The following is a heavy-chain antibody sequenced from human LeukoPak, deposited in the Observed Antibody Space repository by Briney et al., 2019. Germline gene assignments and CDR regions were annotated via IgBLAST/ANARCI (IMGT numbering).Heavy chain of an antibody. CDR1: GFTFSSYG. CDR3: AKDLGGNSGYAPAPGY. Sequence: GGSLRLSCAASGFTFSSYGMHWVRQAPGKGLEWVAVISYDGSNKYYADSVKGRFTISRDNSKNTLYLQMNSLRAEDTAVYYCAKDLGGNSGYAPAPGYWGQGTLVTVSS. CDR2: ISYDGSNK. V-gene: IGHV3-30*18. J-gene: IGHJ4*02. D-gene: IGHD5-12*01.